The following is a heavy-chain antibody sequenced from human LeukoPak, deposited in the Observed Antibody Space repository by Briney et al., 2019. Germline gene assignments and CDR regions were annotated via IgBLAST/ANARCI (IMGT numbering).Heavy chain of an antibody. Sequence: GGSLRLSCAASGFTFSSYWMHWVRHAPGKGLLWVSHINSDGSGTSYADSVKGRFTISRDNAKNTLYLQMNSLRAEDTAVYYCARDESQLGIDYWGQGILVTVSS. CDR2: INSDGSGT. D-gene: IGHD3-10*01. V-gene: IGHV3-74*01. J-gene: IGHJ4*02. CDR1: GFTFSSYW. CDR3: ARDESQLGIDY.